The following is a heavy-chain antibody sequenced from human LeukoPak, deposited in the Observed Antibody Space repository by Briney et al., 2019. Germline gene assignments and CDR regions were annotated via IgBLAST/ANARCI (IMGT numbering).Heavy chain of an antibody. CDR2: IYYSGST. D-gene: IGHD6-19*01. Sequence: SETLSLTCTVSGGSISSHYWSWIRQPPGKGLEWIGYIYYSGSTNYNPSLKSRVTMSVDTSKNQFSLKLSSVTAADTAVYYCARETIAVAGRVFDYWGQGTLVTVSS. CDR3: ARETIAVAGRVFDY. V-gene: IGHV4-59*11. J-gene: IGHJ4*02. CDR1: GGSISSHY.